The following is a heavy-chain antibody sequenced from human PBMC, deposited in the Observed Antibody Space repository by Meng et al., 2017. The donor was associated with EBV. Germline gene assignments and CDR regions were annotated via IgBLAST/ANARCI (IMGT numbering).Heavy chain of an antibody. Sequence: QVQLVQSGAGVKRPGASVKLHRKPSGETFTSYYMHWGRKAPGKGLEWMGIIIPDGGNTNYEQKFRGRFTMTRDTSTSTVYMDLSILTSEDTAVYYCVRELVGGTFDSWGQGTLVTVSS. CDR1: GETFTSYY. V-gene: IGHV1-46*01. CDR2: IIPDGGNT. D-gene: IGHD1/OR15-1a*01. CDR3: VRELVGGTFDS. J-gene: IGHJ4*02.